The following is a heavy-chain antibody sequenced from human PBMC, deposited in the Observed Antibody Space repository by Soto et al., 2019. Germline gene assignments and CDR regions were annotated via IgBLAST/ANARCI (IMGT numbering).Heavy chain of an antibody. J-gene: IGHJ4*02. Sequence: QVQLVESGGGVVQPGRSLRLSCAASGFTFSSYGMHWVRQAPGKGLEWVAGISYDGSNKYYADSVKGRFTISRDNSKNTLYLQMNSLRAEDTAVYYGAKGVSTRPSSSSMTFDFWGQGTLVTVSS. CDR1: GFTFSSYG. V-gene: IGHV3-30*18. CDR2: ISYDGSNK. D-gene: IGHD6-6*01. CDR3: AKGVSTRPSSSSMTFDF.